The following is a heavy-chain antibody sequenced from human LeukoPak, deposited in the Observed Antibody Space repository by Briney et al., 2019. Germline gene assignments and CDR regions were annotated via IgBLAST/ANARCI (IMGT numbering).Heavy chain of an antibody. D-gene: IGHD6-19*01. J-gene: IGHJ4*02. CDR2: IYSGGST. CDR3: ARVPRGSGWVGDY. CDR1: GFTVSSNY. V-gene: IGHV3-53*05. Sequence: GGSLRLSCAASGFTVSSNYMSWVRQAPGKGLEWVSVIYSGGSTYYADSVKGRFTISRDISKNTLYLQMNSLRGEDTAVYYCARVPRGSGWVGDYWGQGTLVTVSS.